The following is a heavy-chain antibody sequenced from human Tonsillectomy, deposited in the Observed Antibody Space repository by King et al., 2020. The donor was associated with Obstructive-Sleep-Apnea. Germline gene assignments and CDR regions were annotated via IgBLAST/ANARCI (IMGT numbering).Heavy chain of an antibody. CDR1: GYTFSTYS. Sequence: VQLVESGGGVVQPGRSLRLSCSASGYTFSTYSLHWVRQAPGKGLEWVAVISYDGSKKYYADSVKGRFTISRDNSKDTLYLQMNSLRLEDTAVYYCARAYYYDPTGYGMVVWRQGTTVTVSS. CDR2: ISYDGSKK. V-gene: IGHV3-30*03. CDR3: ARAYYYDPTGYGMVV. D-gene: IGHD3-22*01. J-gene: IGHJ6*02.